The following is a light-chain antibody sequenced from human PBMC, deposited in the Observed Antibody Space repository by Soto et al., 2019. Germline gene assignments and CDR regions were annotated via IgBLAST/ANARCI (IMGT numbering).Light chain of an antibody. J-gene: IGKJ5*01. V-gene: IGKV3-20*01. CDR3: HRYDGARIT. CDR2: QSS. Sequence: EIVLTHSPATLSSFPGDRVAVSCRASQYINTRLAWYQHRPGQAPRLLIYQSSIRAAGIPARFSGSGLGTDFTLCISRLGPENFAVYDSHRYDGARITLGQGTGLESK. CDR1: QYINTR.